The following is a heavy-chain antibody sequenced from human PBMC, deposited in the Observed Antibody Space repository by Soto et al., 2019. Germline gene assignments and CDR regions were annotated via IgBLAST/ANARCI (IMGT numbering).Heavy chain of an antibody. V-gene: IGHV1-69*01. D-gene: IGHD3-10*01. CDR3: ARVGVERLVRGVTLSHFDY. CDR1: GGTFSSYA. J-gene: IGHJ4*02. CDR2: IIPIFGTA. Sequence: QVQLVQSGAEVKKPGSSVKVSCKASGGTFSSYAISWVRQAPGQGLEWMGGIIPIFGTANYAQKFHGRVTITADEATSTAYMELSRLRSENTAVSDCARVGVERLVRGVTLSHFDYWGQGTLVTVSS.